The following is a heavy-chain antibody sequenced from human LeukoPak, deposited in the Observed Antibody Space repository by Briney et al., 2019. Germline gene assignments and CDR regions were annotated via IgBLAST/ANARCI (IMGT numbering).Heavy chain of an antibody. D-gene: IGHD5-18*01. CDR1: GFTFSSYW. V-gene: IGHV3-7*01. J-gene: IGHJ6*03. CDR2: IKQDGSEK. CDR3: HSYGFPYYYCYYMDV. Sequence: PGGSLRLSCAASGFTFSSYWMSWVRQAPGKGLEWVANIKQDGSEKYYVDSVKGRFTIPRDNAKNSLYLQMNSLRAEDTAVYHCHSYGFPYYYCYYMDVWGKGTTVTVSS.